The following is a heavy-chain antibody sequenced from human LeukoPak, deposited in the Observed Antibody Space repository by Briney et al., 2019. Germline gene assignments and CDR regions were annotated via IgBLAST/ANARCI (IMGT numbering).Heavy chain of an antibody. CDR1: GFTITSYS. CDR3: ARDYYGDYYFDY. Sequence: GGSLRLSCAASGFTITSYSMNWVRQAPGKGLEWVSSISRSSRYIYYADSVKGRFTISRDNAKNSLYLQMNSLRAEDTAVYYCARDYYGDYYFDYWGQGTLVTVSS. D-gene: IGHD4-17*01. CDR2: ISRSSRYI. J-gene: IGHJ4*02. V-gene: IGHV3-21*01.